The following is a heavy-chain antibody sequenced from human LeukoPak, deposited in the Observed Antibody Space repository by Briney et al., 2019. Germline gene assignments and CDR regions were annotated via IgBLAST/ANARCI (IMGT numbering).Heavy chain of an antibody. J-gene: IGHJ4*02. V-gene: IGHV3-23*01. Sequence: GGSLRLSCAASGITFSKYAVAWVRQAPGKGLQCVAAISSDGRSPYYADSARGRFTISRDDSKSTVYLQVNSLRVEDTAIYYCAKDPGDFPYFFDYWGQGALVTVSS. CDR2: ISSDGRSP. CDR3: AKDPGDFPYFFDY. CDR1: GITFSKYA. D-gene: IGHD2-21*01.